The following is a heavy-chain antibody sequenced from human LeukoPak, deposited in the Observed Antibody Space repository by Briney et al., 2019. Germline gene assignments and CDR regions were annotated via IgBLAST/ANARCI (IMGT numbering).Heavy chain of an antibody. CDR2: IYYSGST. Sequence: SETLSLTCTVSGGSISSYYWSWIRQPPGKGLEWIGYIYYSGSTNYNPSLKSRVTISVDTSKNQFSLKLTSVTAADTAVHYCARETSQKGAHYMDVWGKGTTVTISS. CDR3: ARETSQKGAHYMDV. D-gene: IGHD3-16*01. V-gene: IGHV4-59*01. CDR1: GGSISSYY. J-gene: IGHJ6*03.